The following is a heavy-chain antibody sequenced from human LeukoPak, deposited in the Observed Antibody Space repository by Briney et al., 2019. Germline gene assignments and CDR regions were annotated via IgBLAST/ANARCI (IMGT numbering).Heavy chain of an antibody. CDR2: INHSGST. Sequence: SETLSLTCAVYGGSFSGYYWSWIRQPPGKGLEWIGEINHSGSTNYNPSLKSRVTISVDTSKNQFSLKLSSVTAADTAVYYCARGLVVVAATRYYLDYWGQGTLVTVSS. J-gene: IGHJ4*02. CDR1: GGSFSGYY. V-gene: IGHV4-34*01. CDR3: ARGLVVVAATRYYLDY. D-gene: IGHD2-15*01.